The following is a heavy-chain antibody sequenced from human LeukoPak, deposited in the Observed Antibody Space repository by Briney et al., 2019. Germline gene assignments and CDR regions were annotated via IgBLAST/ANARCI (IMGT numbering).Heavy chain of an antibody. CDR3: AKDTTIKDYYYYGMDV. D-gene: IGHD1-26*01. CDR2: ISASGGST. CDR1: GFTFSSYA. J-gene: IGHJ6*02. V-gene: IGHV3-23*01. Sequence: TGGSLRLSREASGFTFSSYAMSWVRQAPGKGLEWVSTISASGGSTYYADSVKGRFTISRDNSKNTLYLQMNSLRAEDTAVYYCAKDTTIKDYYYYGMDVWGQGTTVTVSS.